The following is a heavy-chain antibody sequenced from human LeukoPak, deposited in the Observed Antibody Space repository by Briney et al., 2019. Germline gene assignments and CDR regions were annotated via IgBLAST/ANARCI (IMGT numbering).Heavy chain of an antibody. CDR2: IYYSGST. V-gene: IGHV4-59*01. CDR3: ARGRGTMVRGLYYGMDA. D-gene: IGHD3-10*01. J-gene: IGHJ6*02. CDR1: GGSISSYY. Sequence: SETLSLTCTVSGGSISSYYWSWIRQPPGKGLEWIGYIYYSGSTNYNPSLKSRVTISVDTSKNQFSLKLSSVTAADTAVYYCARGRGTMVRGLYYGMDAWGQGTTVTVSS.